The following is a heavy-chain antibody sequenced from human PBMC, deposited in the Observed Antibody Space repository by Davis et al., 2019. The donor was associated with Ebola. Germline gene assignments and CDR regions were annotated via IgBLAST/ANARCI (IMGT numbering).Heavy chain of an antibody. CDR3: ARVGYQWNYRAFLDY. J-gene: IGHJ4*02. CDR1: GYKFTTSY. D-gene: IGHD6-19*01. CDR2: INPSGGSP. Sequence: ASVKVSCKASGYKFTTSYIYWVRQAPGQGLEWMGMINPSGGSPTYAQKFQGRVTMTRDTSTSTIYMEVTSLSSEDTAVYYCARVGYQWNYRAFLDYWGQGTLVTVSS. V-gene: IGHV1-46*01.